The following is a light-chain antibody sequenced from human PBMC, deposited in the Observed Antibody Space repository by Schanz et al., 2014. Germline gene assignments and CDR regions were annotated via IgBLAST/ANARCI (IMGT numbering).Light chain of an antibody. Sequence: QSALTQPASASGSPGQSVTISCTGTSSDVGGYNYVSWYQQHPGKAPKLMIYEVSKRPSGVPDRFSGSKSGNTASLTVSGLQTEDEADYYCSSYAGSNNWRVFGGGTKLTVL. CDR1: SSDVGGYNY. J-gene: IGLJ2*01. CDR3: SSYAGSNNWRV. CDR2: EVS. V-gene: IGLV2-8*01.